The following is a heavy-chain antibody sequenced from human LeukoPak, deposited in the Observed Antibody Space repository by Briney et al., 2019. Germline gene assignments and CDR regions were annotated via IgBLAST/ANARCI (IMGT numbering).Heavy chain of an antibody. CDR1: VGSFRDYY. CDR3: ARVSYYYDSSGYSDY. CDR2: IYHSGST. D-gene: IGHD3-22*01. V-gene: IGHV4-30-2*01. J-gene: IGHJ4*02. Sequence: SETLSLTCAVYVGSFRDYYWSWIRQPPGKGLEWIGYIYHSGSTYYNPSLKSRVTTSVDRSKNQFSLKLSSVTAADTAVYYCARVSYYYDSSGYSDYWGQGTLVTVSS.